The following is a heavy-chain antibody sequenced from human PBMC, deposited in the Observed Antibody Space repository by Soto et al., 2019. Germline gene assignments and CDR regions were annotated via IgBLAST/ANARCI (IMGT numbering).Heavy chain of an antibody. Sequence: PGGSLRLSCAASGFTFSSYGMHWVRQAPGKGLEWVAVISYDGSNKYYADSVKGRFTISRDNSKNTLYLQMNSLRAEDTAVYYCAKPKGPFKRDYYYYGMDVWGQATTVTVSS. CDR3: AKPKGPFKRDYYYYGMDV. CDR1: GFTFSSYG. CDR2: ISYDGSNK. J-gene: IGHJ6*02. V-gene: IGHV3-30*18.